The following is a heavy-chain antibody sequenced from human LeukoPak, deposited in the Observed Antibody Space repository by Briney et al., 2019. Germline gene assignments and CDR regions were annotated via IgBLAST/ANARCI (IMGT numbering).Heavy chain of an antibody. J-gene: IGHJ5*02. CDR3: ARDRRVRGVKPNWFDP. CDR2: ISAYNGNT. D-gene: IGHD3-10*01. V-gene: IGHV1-18*01. CDR1: GYTFTSYG. Sequence: ASVKVSCKASGYTFTSYGISWVRQAPGQGLEWMGWISAYNGNTNYAQKLQGRVTMTTDTSTSTAYMELRSLRSDDTAVYYCARDRRVRGVKPNWFDPWGQGTLVTVSS.